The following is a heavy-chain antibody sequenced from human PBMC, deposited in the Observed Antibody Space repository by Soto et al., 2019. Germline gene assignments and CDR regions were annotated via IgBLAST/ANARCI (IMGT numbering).Heavy chain of an antibody. Sequence: ASVKVSCKASGYTFTSYDINWVRQATGQGLEWMGWMNPNSGNTGYAQKFQGRVTMTRNTSIITAYMELSSLRSEDTAVYYCAIPAPSPGYGDYDFDYWGQGTLVTVSS. J-gene: IGHJ4*02. CDR2: MNPNSGNT. V-gene: IGHV1-8*01. CDR1: GYTFTSYD. D-gene: IGHD4-17*01. CDR3: AIPAPSPGYGDYDFDY.